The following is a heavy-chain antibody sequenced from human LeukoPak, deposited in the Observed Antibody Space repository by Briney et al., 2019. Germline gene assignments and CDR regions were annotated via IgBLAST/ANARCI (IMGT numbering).Heavy chain of an antibody. CDR2: IKQDGSEK. D-gene: IGHD2-15*01. CDR3: ARDSTYCSGGSCYLYYFDY. Sequence: GGSLRLSCAASGFTFSSYWMSWVRQAPGKGLERVANIKQDGSEKYYVDSVKGRFTISRDNAKNSLYLQMNSLRAEDTAVYYCARDSTYCSGGSCYLYYFDYWGQGTLVTVSS. J-gene: IGHJ4*02. V-gene: IGHV3-7*01. CDR1: GFTFSSYW.